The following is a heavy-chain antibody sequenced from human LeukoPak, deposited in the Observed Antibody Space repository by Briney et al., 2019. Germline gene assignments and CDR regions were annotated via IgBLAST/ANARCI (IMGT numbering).Heavy chain of an antibody. CDR2: INPSGGST. Sequence: ASVKVSCKASGYTFTSYYMHWVRQAPGQGLEWMGIINPSGGSTSYAQKFQGRVTMTRDTSISTAYMELSRLRSDDTAVYYCARVRGSSSGIDAFDIWGQGTMVTVSS. J-gene: IGHJ3*02. CDR1: GYTFTSYY. V-gene: IGHV1-46*01. CDR3: ARVRGSSSGIDAFDI. D-gene: IGHD6-6*01.